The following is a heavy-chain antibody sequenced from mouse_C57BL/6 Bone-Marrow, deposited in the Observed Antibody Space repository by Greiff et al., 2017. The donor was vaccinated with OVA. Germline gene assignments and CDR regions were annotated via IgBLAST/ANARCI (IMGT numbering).Heavy chain of an antibody. CDR3: ARRVSWDFDY. J-gene: IGHJ2*01. V-gene: IGHV1-7*01. Sequence: VKLMESGAELAKPGASVKLSCKASGFTFTSHWVHWVKQRPGQGLEWIGYINPCSGYTKYNQKCKDKATVTADKSSSTAYMQLSSLTYEDSAVYYCARRVSWDFDYWGQGTTLTVSS. CDR2: INPCSGYT. CDR1: GFTFTSHW. D-gene: IGHD4-1*01.